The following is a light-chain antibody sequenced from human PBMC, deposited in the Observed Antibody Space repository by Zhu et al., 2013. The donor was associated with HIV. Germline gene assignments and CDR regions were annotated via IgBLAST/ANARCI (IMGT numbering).Light chain of an antibody. CDR1: QSVGNN. V-gene: IGKV3D-15*01. CDR3: HQYSHPPIT. J-gene: IGKJ5*01. CDR2: GAS. Sequence: EIVMTQSPGTLSVSPGERATLSCRASQSVGNNLAWYQHKPGQTPRLLIYGASTRAADIPARFSGSGSETEFTLSISSLQSEDFATYYCHQYSHPPITFGPGTRLEIK.